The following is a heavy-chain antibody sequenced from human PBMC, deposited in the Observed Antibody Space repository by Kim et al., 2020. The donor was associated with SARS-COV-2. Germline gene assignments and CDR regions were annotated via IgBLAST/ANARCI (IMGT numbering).Heavy chain of an antibody. CDR1: GGTFSSYA. V-gene: IGHV1-69*13. CDR3: ASLTLPSSWSDWYFDL. Sequence: SVKVSCKASGGTFSSYAISWVRQAPGQGLEWMGGIIPIFGTANYAQKFQGRVTITADESTSTAYMELSSLRSEDTAVYYCASLTLPSSWSDWYFDLWGRGTLVTVSS. J-gene: IGHJ2*01. CDR2: IIPIFGTA. D-gene: IGHD6-13*01.